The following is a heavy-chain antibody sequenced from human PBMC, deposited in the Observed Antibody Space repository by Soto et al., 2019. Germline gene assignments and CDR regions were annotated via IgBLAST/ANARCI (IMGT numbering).Heavy chain of an antibody. Sequence: PGGSLRLSCAASGFTFSRYSMNWVRQAPGKGLEWVSSISSGRTYTDYADSVKGRFTISGDNAKNPLYLQMNSLRAEDTAVYYCTTMGSGYYYDYWGQGTLVTVSS. CDR2: ISSGRTYT. V-gene: IGHV3-21*01. CDR3: TTMGSGYYYDY. CDR1: GFTFSRYS. J-gene: IGHJ4*02. D-gene: IGHD3-22*01.